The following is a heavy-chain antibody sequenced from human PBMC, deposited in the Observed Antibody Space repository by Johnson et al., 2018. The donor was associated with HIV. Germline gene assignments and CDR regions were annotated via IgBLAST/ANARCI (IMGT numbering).Heavy chain of an antibody. Sequence: QVQLVESGGGLVQPGGSLRLSCVASGFTFSDYYMSWIRQAPGKGLAWVSYISVSGDPIYSADSVQVRFTTSRDNAKNSLFLQMDSLRAEDTAVYYCAKGGPVLQFLEWLPGRAFDIWGQGTMVTVSS. CDR2: ISVSGDPI. CDR3: AKGGPVLQFLEWLPGRAFDI. CDR1: GFTFSDYY. V-gene: IGHV3-11*04. J-gene: IGHJ3*02. D-gene: IGHD3-3*01.